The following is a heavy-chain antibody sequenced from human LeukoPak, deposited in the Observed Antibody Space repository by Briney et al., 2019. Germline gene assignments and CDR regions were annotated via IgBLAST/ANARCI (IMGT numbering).Heavy chain of an antibody. V-gene: IGHV4-59*01. D-gene: IGHD6-19*01. J-gene: IGHJ4*02. CDR2: IYYSGST. Sequence: SETLSLTCTVSGGSISSYYWSWIRQPPGKGLEWIGYIYYSGSTNYKSSLKSRVTISVDTSKNQFSLKLSSVTAADTAVYYCAKPAVSGWYGFDYWGQGTLVTVSS. CDR1: GGSISSYY. CDR3: AKPAVSGWYGFDY.